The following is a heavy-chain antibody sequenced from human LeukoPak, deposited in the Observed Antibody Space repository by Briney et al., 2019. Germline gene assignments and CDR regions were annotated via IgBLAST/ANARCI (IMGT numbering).Heavy chain of an antibody. CDR1: GYTFTGYY. CDR3: ARDAEPDYGDSYYFDY. D-gene: IGHD4-17*01. V-gene: IGHV1-2*04. J-gene: IGHJ4*02. Sequence: SVKLSCKASGYTFTGYYMHWVRQAPGHGLEWLGWINPNSGGTNYAQKFQGWVTMTRDTSISTAYMELSRLRSDDTAVYYCARDAEPDYGDSYYFDYWGQGTLVTVSS. CDR2: INPNSGGT.